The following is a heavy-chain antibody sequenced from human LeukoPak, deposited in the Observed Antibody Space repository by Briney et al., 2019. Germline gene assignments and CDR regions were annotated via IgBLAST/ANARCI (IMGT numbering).Heavy chain of an antibody. CDR3: ARCVATSRDFDY. D-gene: IGHD5-12*01. CDR1: GGSISSYY. J-gene: IGHJ4*02. V-gene: IGHV4-59*12. Sequence: SETLSLTCTVSGGSISSYYWSWIRQPPGKGLEWIGYIYYSGSTNYNPSLKSRVTISVDTSKNQFSLKLSSVTAADTAVYYCARCVATSRDFDYWGQGTLVTVSS. CDR2: IYYSGST.